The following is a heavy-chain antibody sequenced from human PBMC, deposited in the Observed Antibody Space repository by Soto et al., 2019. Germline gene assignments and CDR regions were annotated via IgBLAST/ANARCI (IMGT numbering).Heavy chain of an antibody. Sequence: VRLVQSGGGVVQPGRALTLACVASGFTFDNYGMHWVRQAPGQGLDWVAVISYDGKNQYYEDSVKGRFTTSRDNNGNTLYQQMNNLRPENTGVYYCAKGFFVGATTSPFESWGQGTLVAVS. CDR3: AKGFFVGATTSPFES. V-gene: IGHV3-30*18. J-gene: IGHJ4*02. CDR2: ISYDGKNQ. D-gene: IGHD1-26*01. CDR1: GFTFDNYG.